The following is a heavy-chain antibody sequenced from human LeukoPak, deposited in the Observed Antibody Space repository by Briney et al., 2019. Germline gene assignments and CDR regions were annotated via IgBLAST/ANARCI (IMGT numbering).Heavy chain of an antibody. J-gene: IGHJ2*01. CDR2: ISSSGGTK. V-gene: IGHV3-48*03. CDR3: ARNEVAGPYIWYFDF. Sequence: GGSLRFSCAASGFSFSSYEMNWVRQAPGKGLEWVSYISSSGGTKHYADSVKGRFTISRDNAKNSLYLQMNSLRAEDTAVYYCARNEVAGPYIWYFDFWGRGTLVTVSS. CDR1: GFSFSSYE. D-gene: IGHD6-19*01.